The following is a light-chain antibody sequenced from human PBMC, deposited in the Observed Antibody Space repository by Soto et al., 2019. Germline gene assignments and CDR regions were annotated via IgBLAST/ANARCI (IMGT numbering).Light chain of an antibody. J-gene: IGLJ2*01. CDR1: RFNIGSNT. CDR2: TNN. Sequence: QSVLTQPSSASGTPGQRVTISCSGSRFNIGSNTVNWYQQVPGTAPKLLIYTNNQRPSGVPDRFSGSKSGTSASLAIRGLQSEDEADYYCAAWDDSLNGVVFGGGTKVTVL. CDR3: AAWDDSLNGVV. V-gene: IGLV1-44*01.